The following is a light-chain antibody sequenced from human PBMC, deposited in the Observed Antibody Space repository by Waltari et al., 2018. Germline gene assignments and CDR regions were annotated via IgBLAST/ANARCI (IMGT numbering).Light chain of an antibody. J-gene: IGLJ2*01. CDR3: SSYSSSSTLL. Sequence: QSALPQPASVSGSPGQSITISCTGTSRDVGGYNYVSWHQQHPGKAPTLMIYDVTKRPSGVCYPFSGSKSGNPASLTIFGPQAEDEADYYCSSYSSSSTLLFGGGTKLTVL. V-gene: IGLV2-14*03. CDR1: SRDVGGYNY. CDR2: DVT.